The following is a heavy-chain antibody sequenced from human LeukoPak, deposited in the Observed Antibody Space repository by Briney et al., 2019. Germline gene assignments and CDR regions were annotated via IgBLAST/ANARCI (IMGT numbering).Heavy chain of an antibody. CDR2: ISYDGSNK. Sequence: GGSLRLSCVASGFSFSTYGMHWVRQAPGKGLEWVAVISYDGSNKYYADSVKGRFTISRDNSKNTLYLQMNSLRAEDTAVYYCAKELFRLDGYAPFDYWGQGTLVTVSS. D-gene: IGHD5-24*01. V-gene: IGHV3-30*18. CDR3: AKELFRLDGYAPFDY. CDR1: GFSFSTYG. J-gene: IGHJ4*02.